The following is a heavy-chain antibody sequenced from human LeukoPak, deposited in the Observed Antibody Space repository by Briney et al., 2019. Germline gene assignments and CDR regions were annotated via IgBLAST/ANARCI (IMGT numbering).Heavy chain of an antibody. CDR2: ISSSGTTI. CDR1: GFTFSDYY. CDR3: ARLRFLEWSLDAFDI. J-gene: IGHJ3*02. V-gene: IGHV3-11*01. Sequence: GGSLRLSCAASGFTFSDYYMSWIRQAPGKGLEWVSYISSSGTTISYTDSVKGRFTISRDNAKNSLYLQMNSLRAEDTAVYYCARLRFLEWSLDAFDIWGQGTMVTVSS. D-gene: IGHD3-3*01.